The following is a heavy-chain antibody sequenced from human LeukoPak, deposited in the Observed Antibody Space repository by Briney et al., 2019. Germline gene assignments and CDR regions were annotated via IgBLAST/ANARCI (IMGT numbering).Heavy chain of an antibody. CDR1: GFTFSDYY. V-gene: IGHV3-11*01. Sequence: GLSLRLSCAASGFTFSDYYMSWIRQAPGKGLEWVSYISSSGSTIYYADSVKGLFTISRDNAKNSLYLQMNSLRAEDTAVYYCARAYFPVTSPFDYWGQGTLVTVSS. CDR3: ARAYFPVTSPFDY. J-gene: IGHJ4*02. D-gene: IGHD4-17*01. CDR2: ISSSGSTI.